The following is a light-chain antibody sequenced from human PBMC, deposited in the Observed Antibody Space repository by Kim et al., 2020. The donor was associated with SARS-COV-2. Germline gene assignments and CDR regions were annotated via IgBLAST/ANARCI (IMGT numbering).Light chain of an antibody. J-gene: IGLJ2*01. V-gene: IGLV3-1*01. CDR1: KLGDKY. CDR3: QAWDSSTVV. CDR2: QDS. Sequence: SVSPGQTASLTCSGEKLGDKYACWYQQKPGQSPVLGIYQDSKRPSGIPERFSGSNSGNTATLTISGTQAMDEADYYCQAWDSSTVVFGGGTQLTVL.